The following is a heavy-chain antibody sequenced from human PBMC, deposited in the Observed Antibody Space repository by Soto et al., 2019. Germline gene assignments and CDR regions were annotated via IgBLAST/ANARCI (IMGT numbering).Heavy chain of an antibody. Sequence: SETLSLTCAVYCGSFSGHSWTWIRQSPGKGLKWIGDINHSGRVNYSPSLKSRVTISLDTSKNQFSLTLSAVTAADTAMYYCSTRAYDTNGYYRFDPWGQGTLVTVSS. CDR1: CGSFSGHS. V-gene: IGHV4-34*01. J-gene: IGHJ5*01. CDR2: INHSGRV. CDR3: STRAYDTNGYYRFDP. D-gene: IGHD3-22*01.